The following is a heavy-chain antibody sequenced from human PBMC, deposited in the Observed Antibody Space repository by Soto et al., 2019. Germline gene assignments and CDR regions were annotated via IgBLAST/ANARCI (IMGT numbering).Heavy chain of an antibody. CDR2: ISSSSSYI. V-gene: IGHV3-21*01. CDR1: GFTFSSYS. D-gene: IGHD4-17*01. Sequence: EVQLVESGGGLVKPGGSLRLSCAASGFTFSSYSMNWVRQAPGKGLEWVSSISSSSSYIYYADSVKGRFTISRDNAKNSLYLQMNSLRAEDTAVYYCAREYYGDHQEFDYWGQGTLVTVSS. J-gene: IGHJ4*02. CDR3: AREYYGDHQEFDY.